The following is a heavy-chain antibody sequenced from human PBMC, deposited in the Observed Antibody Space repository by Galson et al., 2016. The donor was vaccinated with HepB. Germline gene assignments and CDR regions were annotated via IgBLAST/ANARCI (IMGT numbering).Heavy chain of an antibody. CDR1: GYTFSNYG. Sequence: SVKVSCKASGYTFSNYGISWVRQAPGQGLEWMGWISASKGNTNSTQNFQGRVTMTTDTSTSTAYMELRSLRYDDTAVYYCARTSGGPSTMIVGSYASTWGQGTLVTVSS. CDR3: ARTSGGPSTMIVGSYAST. CDR2: ISASKGNT. J-gene: IGHJ5*02. V-gene: IGHV1-18*01. D-gene: IGHD3-22*01.